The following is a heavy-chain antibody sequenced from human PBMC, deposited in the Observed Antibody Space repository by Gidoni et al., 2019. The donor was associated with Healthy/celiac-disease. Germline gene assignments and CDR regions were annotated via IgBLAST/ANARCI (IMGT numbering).Heavy chain of an antibody. V-gene: IGHV3-9*01. J-gene: IGHJ4*02. D-gene: IGHD5-18*01. Sequence: EVQLVESGGGLVQPGRSLRLSCAASGFTFDDYAMHWVRQAPGKGLEWVSGISWNSGSIGYADSVKGRFTISRDNAKNSLYLQMNSLRAEDTALYYCAKGHGGGYSYGCADYWGQGTLVTVSS. CDR1: GFTFDDYA. CDR2: ISWNSGSI. CDR3: AKGHGGGYSYGCADY.